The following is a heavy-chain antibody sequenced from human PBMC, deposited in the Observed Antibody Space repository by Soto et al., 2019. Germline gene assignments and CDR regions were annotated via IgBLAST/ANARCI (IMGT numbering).Heavy chain of an antibody. CDR3: ARPGVIVTVNDAFDS. J-gene: IGHJ3*02. Sequence: ESGGGVVQPGRSLRLSCAASGFTFSSYGMHWVRQAPGKGLEWVAVIWYDGSNKYYADSVKGRFTISRDNSKNTLYLQMNSLRAEDTAVYYCARPGVIVTVNDAFDSWGQGTMVTVSS. CDR2: IWYDGSNK. CDR1: GFTFSSYG. D-gene: IGHD3-16*02. V-gene: IGHV3-33*01.